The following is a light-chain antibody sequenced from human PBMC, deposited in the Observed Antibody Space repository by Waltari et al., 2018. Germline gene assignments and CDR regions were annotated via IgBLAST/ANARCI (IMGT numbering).Light chain of an antibody. Sequence: QSALTQPPSASGSPGPSVAISCTGTSSDIGRYNLVSWYQQDPGKAPKLIFYDVTKRPSGVPDRFSGSKSGNTASLIVSGLQAGDEADYYCSSYAGSGTVVFGGGTKLTVL. J-gene: IGLJ2*01. V-gene: IGLV2-8*01. CDR2: DVT. CDR3: SSYAGSGTVV. CDR1: SSDIGRYNL.